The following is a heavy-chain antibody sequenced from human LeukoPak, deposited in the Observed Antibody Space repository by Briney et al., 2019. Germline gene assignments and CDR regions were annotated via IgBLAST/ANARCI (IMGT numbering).Heavy chain of an antibody. Sequence: PGGSLRLSCAASGFTFSSYAMHWVRQAPGKGLEWVAVISYDGSNKYYADSVKGRFTISRDNSKNTLYLQMNSLRAEDTAVYYCARDDCSGGSCYSGFSYYYYGMGVWGQGTTVTVSS. CDR1: GFTFSSYA. D-gene: IGHD2-15*01. CDR3: ARDDCSGGSCYSGFSYYYYGMGV. V-gene: IGHV3-30*04. J-gene: IGHJ6*02. CDR2: ISYDGSNK.